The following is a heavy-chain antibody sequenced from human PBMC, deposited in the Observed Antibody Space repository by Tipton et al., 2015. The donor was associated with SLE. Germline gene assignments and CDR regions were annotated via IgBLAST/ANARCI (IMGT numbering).Heavy chain of an antibody. Sequence: TLSLTCAVSAYSIRNTIYYWGWIRQPPGKGLEWIGTIYYSGNTYYNPSLKSRVTISVDTSKNQFFLKLSSVTAADTAVYYCARDKNYRYFDYWGQGTLVTVSS. CDR1: AYSIRNTIYY. D-gene: IGHD1-7*01. V-gene: IGHV4-39*02. J-gene: IGHJ4*02. CDR3: ARDKNYRYFDY. CDR2: IYYSGNT.